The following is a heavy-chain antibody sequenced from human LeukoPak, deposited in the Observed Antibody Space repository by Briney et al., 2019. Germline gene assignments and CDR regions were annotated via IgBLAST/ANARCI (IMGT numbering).Heavy chain of an antibody. CDR1: GFTFSSHW. J-gene: IGHJ4*02. D-gene: IGHD6-13*01. CDR3: ARGRVAEGGTAFAY. CDR2: IKQDGTEK. V-gene: IGHV3-7*05. Sequence: PGGSLRLSCAASGFTFSSHWMSWVRQAPGKGLEWVANIKQDGTEKSYVDSVKGRFTISRDNVRNSLSLQMNSLRGEDTAVYYCARGRVAEGGTAFAYWGQGSLVTVSS.